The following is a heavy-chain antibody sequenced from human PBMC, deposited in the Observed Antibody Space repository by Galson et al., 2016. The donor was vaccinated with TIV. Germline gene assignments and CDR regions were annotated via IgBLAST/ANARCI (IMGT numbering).Heavy chain of an antibody. J-gene: IGHJ4*02. D-gene: IGHD6-13*01. CDR3: ARDAPYSSSWSIDY. Sequence: SVKVSCKASGGTFHRYTISWVRQPPGQGLEWMGWISGYDTNTEYVQKLQDRVTMTKDTSTSTAYMELRSLRYDDTAVYYCARDAPYSSSWSIDYWGQGSLVTVSS. CDR2: ISGYDTNT. V-gene: IGHV1-18*01. CDR1: GGTFHRYT.